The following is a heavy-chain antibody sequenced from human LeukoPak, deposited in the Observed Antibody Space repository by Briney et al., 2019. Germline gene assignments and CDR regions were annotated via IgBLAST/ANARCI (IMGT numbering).Heavy chain of an antibody. CDR3: ARGPVGMTTYAFDI. Sequence: GGSLRLSCVASGFTFSRYWMHWVRQAPGKGLVWVSRINSDGSSTSYADSVKGRVTISRDNAKNTLYLQMNSLRADDTAVYYCARGPVGMTTYAFDIWGQGTMVTVSS. D-gene: IGHD4-11*01. J-gene: IGHJ3*02. CDR1: GFTFSRYW. CDR2: INSDGSST. V-gene: IGHV3-74*01.